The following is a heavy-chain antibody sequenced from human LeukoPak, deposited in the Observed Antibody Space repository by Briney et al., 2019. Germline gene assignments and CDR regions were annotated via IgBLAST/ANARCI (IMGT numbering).Heavy chain of an antibody. CDR2: INPNSGGT. J-gene: IGHJ3*02. CDR3: ARVGGLGVVPADAFDI. D-gene: IGHD2-2*01. V-gene: IGHV1-2*02. Sequence: ASVKVSCKASGYTFTGYYMHWVRQAPGQGLEWMGWINPNSGGTNYAQKFQGRVTMTRDTSISTAYMELSRLRSDDTAAYYCARVGGLGVVPADAFDIWGQGTMVTVSS. CDR1: GYTFTGYY.